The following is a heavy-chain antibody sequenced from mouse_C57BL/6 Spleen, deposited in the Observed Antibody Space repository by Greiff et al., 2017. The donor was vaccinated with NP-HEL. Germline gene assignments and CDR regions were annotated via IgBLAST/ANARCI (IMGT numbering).Heavy chain of an antibody. Sequence: QVQLQQPGAELVKPGASVKLSCKASGYTFTGYWMQWVKQRPGQGLEWIGEIDPSDSYTNYNQKFKGKATLTVDTSSSTAYMQLSSLTSEDSAVYYCASPMVTTSWYFDVWGTGTTVTVSS. CDR3: ASPMVTTSWYFDV. V-gene: IGHV1-50*01. CDR1: GYTFTGYW. CDR2: IDPSDSYT. J-gene: IGHJ1*03. D-gene: IGHD2-2*01.